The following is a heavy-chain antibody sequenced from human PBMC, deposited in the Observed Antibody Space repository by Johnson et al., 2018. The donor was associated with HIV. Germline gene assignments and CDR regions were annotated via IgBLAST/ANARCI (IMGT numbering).Heavy chain of an antibody. Sequence: VQLVESGGGLVKPGGSLRLSCAASGFTVSSNYMSWVRQAPGKGLEWVSVIYSGGSTYYADSVKGRFTISRDKSKNTLSLQMNSLRAEDTAVYYCARMTTTVSHHDGFDIWGQGTMVTVSS. V-gene: IGHV3-66*01. J-gene: IGHJ3*02. CDR1: GFTVSSNY. D-gene: IGHD4-17*01. CDR2: IYSGGST. CDR3: ARMTTTVSHHDGFDI.